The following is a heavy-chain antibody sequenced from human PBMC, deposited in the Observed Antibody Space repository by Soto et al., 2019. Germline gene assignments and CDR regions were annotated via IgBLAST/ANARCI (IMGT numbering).Heavy chain of an antibody. V-gene: IGHV4-31*03. J-gene: IGHJ5*02. Sequence: SETLSLTCSVSGDSITDGDYFWSWIRHHPGKGLEWLGYIDYSGNTYYNPSLKSRLFISVATSKNQFSLNLSSVTAADTAVYYCARKPMDCDVLTCLKCFDLRGQGILVTVSS. CDR3: ARKPMDCDVLTCLKCFDL. CDR2: IDYSGNT. CDR1: GDSITDGDYF. D-gene: IGHD3-9*01.